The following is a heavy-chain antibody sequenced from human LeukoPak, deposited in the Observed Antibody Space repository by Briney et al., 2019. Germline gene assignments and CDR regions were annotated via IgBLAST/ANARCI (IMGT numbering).Heavy chain of an antibody. CDR3: ARVGYYYDSSGYYVIDAFDI. CDR2: ISSSSSYI. D-gene: IGHD3-22*01. V-gene: IGHV3-21*01. Sequence: PGGSLRLSCAASGFTFSSYSMNWVRQAPGKGLEWVLSISSSSSYIYYADSVKGRFTISRDNAKNSLYLQMNSLRAEDTAVYYCARVGYYYDSSGYYVIDAFDIWGQGTMVTVSS. J-gene: IGHJ3*02. CDR1: GFTFSSYS.